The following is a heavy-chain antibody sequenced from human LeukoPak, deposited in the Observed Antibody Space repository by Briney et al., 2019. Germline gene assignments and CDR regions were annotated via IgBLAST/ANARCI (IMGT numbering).Heavy chain of an antibody. Sequence: PSETLSLTCAVYGGSFSGYYWSWIRQPPGKGLEWIGEINHSGSTNYNPSLKSRVTISVDTSKNQFSLKLSSVTAADTAVYYCASSDIVVVTAILGYWGQGTPVTVSS. V-gene: IGHV4-34*01. CDR1: GGSFSGYY. D-gene: IGHD2-21*02. CDR2: INHSGST. CDR3: ASSDIVVVTAILGY. J-gene: IGHJ4*02.